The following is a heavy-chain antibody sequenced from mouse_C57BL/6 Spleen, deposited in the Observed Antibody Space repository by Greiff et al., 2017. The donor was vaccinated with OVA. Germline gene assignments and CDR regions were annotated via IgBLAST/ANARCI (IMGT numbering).Heavy chain of an antibody. V-gene: IGHV5-9-1*02. CDR3: TGGTTVDYYAMDY. CDR1: GFTFSSYA. J-gene: IGHJ4*01. Sequence: EVKLVESGEGLVKPGGSLKLSCAASGFTFSSYAMSWVRQTPEQRLEWVAYISSGGDCIYYADTVKGRFTISRDNARNTLYLQMSSLTSEDTAMYYCTGGTTVDYYAMDYWGQGTSVTVSS. D-gene: IGHD1-1*01. CDR2: ISSGGDCI.